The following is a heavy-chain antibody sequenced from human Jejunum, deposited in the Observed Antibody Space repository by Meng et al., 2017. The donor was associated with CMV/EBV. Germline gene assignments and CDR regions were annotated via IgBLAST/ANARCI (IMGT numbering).Heavy chain of an antibody. CDR3: AKDISSRGYSAGDY. Sequence: SVFPFYSYTLPWVRHAPGEGLDWVSLISWDGDTTYYADSVRGRFTISRDNNRNSLYLQMNNLRPEDTALYYCAKDISSRGYSAGDYWGQGTLVTVSS. D-gene: IGHD5-12*01. J-gene: IGHJ4*02. CDR1: VFPFYSYT. V-gene: IGHV3-43*01. CDR2: ISWDGDTT.